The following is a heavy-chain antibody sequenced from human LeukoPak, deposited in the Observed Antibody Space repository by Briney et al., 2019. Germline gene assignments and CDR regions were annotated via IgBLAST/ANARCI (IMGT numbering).Heavy chain of an antibody. CDR2: IIFGTA. J-gene: IGHJ4*01. Sequence: SVKVSCKASGGTFSSYAISWVRQAPGQGLEWMGEIIFGTANYAQKFQGRVTITTDESTSTAYMELSSLRSEDTAVYYCATRPDNTKYSSSALGYFDYWGQGTLVTVSS. V-gene: IGHV1-69*05. CDR1: GGTFSSYA. D-gene: IGHD6-6*01. CDR3: ATRPDNTKYSSSALGYFDY.